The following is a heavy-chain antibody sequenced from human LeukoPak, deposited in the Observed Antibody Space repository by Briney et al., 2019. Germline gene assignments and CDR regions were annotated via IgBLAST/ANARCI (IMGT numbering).Heavy chain of an antibody. J-gene: IGHJ6*04. CDR2: ISSSSSYI. V-gene: IGHV3-21*01. Sequence: PGGSLRLSCAASGFTFSSYSMNWVRQAPGKGLEWVSSISSSSSYIYYADSVKGRFTISRDNAKNSLYLQMNSLGAEDTAVYYRARDGDFWSGYLDVWGKGTTVTVSS. CDR1: GFTFSSYS. CDR3: ARDGDFWSGYLDV. D-gene: IGHD3-3*01.